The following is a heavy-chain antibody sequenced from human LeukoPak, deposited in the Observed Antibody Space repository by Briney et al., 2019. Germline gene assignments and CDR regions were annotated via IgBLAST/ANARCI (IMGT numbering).Heavy chain of an antibody. Sequence: GESLKISCKGSGYSFSSYWIAWVRQMPGKGLEWMGIIYPGDSDTGYSPSLQGQVTISADKSISTAYLQWSSLKASDTAMHYCARPMRVGSASYYPLDYWGQGTLVTVSS. CDR3: ARPMRVGSASYYPLDY. CDR2: IYPGDSDT. V-gene: IGHV5-51*01. D-gene: IGHD3-10*01. J-gene: IGHJ4*02. CDR1: GYSFSSYW.